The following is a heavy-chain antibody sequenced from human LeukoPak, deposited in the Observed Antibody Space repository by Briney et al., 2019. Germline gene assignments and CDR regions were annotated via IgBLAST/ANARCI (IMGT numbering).Heavy chain of an antibody. J-gene: IGHJ4*02. Sequence: GGSLRLSCAASGFTFSSYSMNWVRQAPGKGLEWVSSISSSSSYIYYADSVKGRFTISRDNAKNSLYLQMNSLRAEDTAVYYCARNGYNYGSLDYFDYWGQGTLVTVSS. CDR3: ARNGYNYGSLDYFDY. D-gene: IGHD5-18*01. CDR1: GFTFSSYS. V-gene: IGHV3-21*01. CDR2: ISSSSSYI.